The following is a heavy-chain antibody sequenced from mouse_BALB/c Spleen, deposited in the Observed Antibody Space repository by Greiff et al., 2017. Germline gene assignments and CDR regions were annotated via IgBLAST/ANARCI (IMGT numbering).Heavy chain of an antibody. CDR3: TRPSNWVGTWFAY. Sequence: QVQLKQSGAELVRPGASVTLSCKASGYTFTDYEMHWVKQTPVHGLEWIGAIDPETGGTAYNQKFKGKATLTADKSSSTAYMELRSLTSEDSAVYYCTRPSNWVGTWFAYWGQGTLVTVSA. CDR1: GYTFTDYE. D-gene: IGHD4-1*01. CDR2: IDPETGGT. V-gene: IGHV1-15*01. J-gene: IGHJ3*01.